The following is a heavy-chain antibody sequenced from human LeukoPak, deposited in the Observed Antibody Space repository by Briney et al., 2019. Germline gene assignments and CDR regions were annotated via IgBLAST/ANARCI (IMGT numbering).Heavy chain of an antibody. CDR2: IKSRSDGGTT. Sequence: GGSLRLSCAASGFTFSNAWMNWVRHAPGKGLEWVGRIKSRSDGGTTDYVAPVKGRFTISRDDSKHTLHLQVNSLKTEDTAVYYCTTGNWGSFSYWGQGTLVTVSS. CDR3: TTGNWGSFSY. V-gene: IGHV3-15*01. J-gene: IGHJ4*02. CDR1: GFTFSNAW. D-gene: IGHD7-27*01.